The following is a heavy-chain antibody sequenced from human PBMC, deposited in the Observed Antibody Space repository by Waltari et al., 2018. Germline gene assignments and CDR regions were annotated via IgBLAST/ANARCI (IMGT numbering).Heavy chain of an antibody. V-gene: IGHV3-7*03. J-gene: IGHJ4*02. CDR3: ATYRWLGY. CDR2: INFNGNEK. Sequence: FGTSWVAWGGQGPGGGREWWANINFNGNEKNYVDSVKGRFTISRDNARSSLYLQMNSLRVEDTAVYYCATYRWLGYWGLGTLVTVSS. D-gene: IGHD3-10*01. CDR1: FGTSW.